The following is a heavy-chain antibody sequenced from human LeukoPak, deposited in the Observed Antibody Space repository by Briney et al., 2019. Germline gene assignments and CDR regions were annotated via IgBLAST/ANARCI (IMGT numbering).Heavy chain of an antibody. V-gene: IGHV4-31*11. CDR3: ASTHCASPSCYSYYYSGLDV. D-gene: IGHD2-2*01. Sequence: PSETLSLTCAVFGGSISSGTHYWNWIRQHPGQGLEWIGHIYNTGSAYYNPSLMSRVSISIDTSENQFSLKLSSVTAADTAVYYCASTHCASPSCYSYYYSGLDVWGQGTTVIVSS. CDR1: GGSISSGTHY. J-gene: IGHJ6*02. CDR2: IYNTGSA.